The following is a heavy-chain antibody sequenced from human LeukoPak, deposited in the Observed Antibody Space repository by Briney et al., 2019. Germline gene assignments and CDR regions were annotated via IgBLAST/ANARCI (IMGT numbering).Heavy chain of an antibody. J-gene: IGHJ4*02. D-gene: IGHD6-13*01. CDR3: ARAQQLTVHIDY. Sequence: SETLSLTCTVSGGSISSYYWSWIRQPPGKGLEWIGYIYYSGSTNYNPSLKSRVTISVDTSKCQFSLKLSSVTAADTAVYYCARAQQLTVHIDYWGQGTLVTVSS. V-gene: IGHV4-59*08. CDR1: GGSISSYY. CDR2: IYYSGST.